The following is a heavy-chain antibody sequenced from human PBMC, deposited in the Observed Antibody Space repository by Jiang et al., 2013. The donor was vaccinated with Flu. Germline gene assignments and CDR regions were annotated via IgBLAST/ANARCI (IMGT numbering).Heavy chain of an antibody. Sequence: PGKGLEWMGIIYPGDSDTRYSPSFQGQVTISADKSISTAYLQWSSLKASDTAMYYCARGYDCLPDCYGSGSYSAHFDYWGQGTLVTVSS. CDR2: IYPGDSDT. V-gene: IGHV5-51*01. CDR3: ARGYDCLPDCYGSGSYSAHFDY. J-gene: IGHJ4*02. D-gene: IGHD3-10*01.